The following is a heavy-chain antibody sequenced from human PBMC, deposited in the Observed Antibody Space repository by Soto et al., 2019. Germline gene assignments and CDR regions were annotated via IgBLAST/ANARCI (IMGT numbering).Heavy chain of an antibody. J-gene: IGHJ5*02. CDR3: ARGPTPYCGGDCYEWWFDP. D-gene: IGHD2-21*02. CDR1: GGSFSGYY. Sequence: TSETLSLTCAVYGGSFSGYYWSWIRQPPGKGLEWIGEINHSGSTNYNPSLKSRVTISVDTSKNQFSLKLSSVTAADTAVYYCARGPTPYCGGDCYEWWFDPWGQGTLVTVSS. CDR2: INHSGST. V-gene: IGHV4-34*01.